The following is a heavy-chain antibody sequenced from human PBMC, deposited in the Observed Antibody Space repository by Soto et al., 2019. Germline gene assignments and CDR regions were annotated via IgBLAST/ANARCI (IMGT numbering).Heavy chain of an antibody. Sequence: QVQLQESGPGLVKASQTLSLTCRLSGGSIHYGEFYWNWIRQSPGKGLEWIGYIYSSGRTHYNPSLKSRVNISLDTSNTLLSLRLSSVTAADTAVYYCARMGLRLGELSRNWFDPWGRGTLVTVSS. CDR2: IYSSGRT. CDR1: GGSIHYGEFY. D-gene: IGHD3-16*02. CDR3: ARMGLRLGELSRNWFDP. V-gene: IGHV4-31*03. J-gene: IGHJ5*02.